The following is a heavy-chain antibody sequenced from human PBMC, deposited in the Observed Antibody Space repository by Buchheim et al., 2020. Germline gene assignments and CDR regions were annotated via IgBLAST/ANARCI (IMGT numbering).Heavy chain of an antibody. CDR3: ARGHYSSGYYYPIDY. J-gene: IGHJ4*02. V-gene: IGHV3-74*01. Sequence: EVQLVESGGGLVQPGGSLRLSCAASGFTFSGYWMHWVRQAPGKGLVWVSRINSDGSTTSYADSVKGRFTISRDNAKNTLSPQMNSLRAEDTAVYYCARGHYSSGYYYPIDYWGQGTL. CDR1: GFTFSGYW. CDR2: INSDGSTT. D-gene: IGHD3-22*01.